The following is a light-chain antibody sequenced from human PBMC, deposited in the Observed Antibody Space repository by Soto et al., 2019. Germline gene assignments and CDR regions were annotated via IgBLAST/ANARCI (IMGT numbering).Light chain of an antibody. CDR1: QNITNN. Sequence: DIQMTQSPSSLSASIGDRVTITFEASQNITNNLSWYQQKPGKAPKVLIYAASSLQSGVPSRFSGIGSGTDFTLSISSLQPEDFATYYCQQSYSGPLTFGGGTKVDIK. J-gene: IGKJ4*01. V-gene: IGKV1-39*01. CDR3: QQSYSGPLT. CDR2: AAS.